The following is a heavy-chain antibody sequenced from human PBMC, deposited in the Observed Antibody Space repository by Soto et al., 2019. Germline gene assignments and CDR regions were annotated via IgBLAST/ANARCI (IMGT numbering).Heavy chain of an antibody. CDR2: ISSAGRT. J-gene: IGHJ4*02. V-gene: IGHV3-23*01. CDR3: AKAESSYASGWYAY. CDR1: GFTFSNYA. Sequence: EVQLLESGGGLVQPGGSLRLSCLASGFTFSNYAMSWVRQAPGKGLEWVSAISSAGRTYYADSVKGRFTISRDNSKNTLYLQMNSLRAEDTAVHYCAKAESSYASGWYAYWGQGTLVTVSS. D-gene: IGHD6-19*01.